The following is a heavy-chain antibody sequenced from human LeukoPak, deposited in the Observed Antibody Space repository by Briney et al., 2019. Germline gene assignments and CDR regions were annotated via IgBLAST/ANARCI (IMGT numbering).Heavy chain of an antibody. D-gene: IGHD6-19*01. J-gene: IGHJ4*02. Sequence: SETLSLTCAVSGYSISSGYYWDWIRPPPGKGLEWFWSIYNSGNTYYKQSLKSRVTIYIDKSKNPFSLKLSSGTAADAAVYYCARDHLLAVAGFCDYGGQGTLVIV. CDR3: ARDHLLAVAGFCDY. V-gene: IGHV4-38-2*02. CDR1: GYSISSGYY. CDR2: IYNSGNT.